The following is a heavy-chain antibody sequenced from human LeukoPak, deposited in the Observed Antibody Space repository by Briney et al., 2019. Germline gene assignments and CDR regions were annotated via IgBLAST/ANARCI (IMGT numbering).Heavy chain of an antibody. CDR3: ARPDCSGWYVEEVFDI. D-gene: IGHD6-19*01. J-gene: IGHJ3*02. CDR1: GYSFTSYW. CDR2: IYPGDSDT. V-gene: IGHV5-51*01. Sequence: GESLKISCKGSGYSFTSYWIVWVRQMPGKGLEWMGIIYPGDSDTRYSPSFQGQVTISADKSISTAYLQWSSLKASDTAMYYCARPDCSGWYVEEVFDIWGQGTTATVSS.